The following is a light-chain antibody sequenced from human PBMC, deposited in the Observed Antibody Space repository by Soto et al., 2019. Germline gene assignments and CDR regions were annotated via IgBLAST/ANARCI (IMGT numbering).Light chain of an antibody. V-gene: IGLV2-14*01. CDR2: EVT. J-gene: IGLJ3*02. Sequence: QSALTQPASVSGSPGQSITISCTGTSSDVGGYNFVSWYQQHPGKAPKFMIYEVTNRPSGVSNRLSGSKSGNTASLTIAGLQSEDEVDYYCSSYASSYTGVFGGGTELTVL. CDR1: SSDVGGYNF. CDR3: SSYASSYTGV.